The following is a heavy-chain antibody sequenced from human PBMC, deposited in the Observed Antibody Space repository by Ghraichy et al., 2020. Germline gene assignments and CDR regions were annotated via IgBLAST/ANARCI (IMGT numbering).Heavy chain of an antibody. CDR2: ISSSSSTI. Sequence: GGSLRLSCAASGFTFSSYSMNWVRQAPGKGLEWVSYISSSSSTIYYADSVKGRFTISRDNAKNSLYLQMNSLRAEDTAVYYCARDYLSFVGATEGVFDYWGQGTLVTVSS. J-gene: IGHJ4*02. D-gene: IGHD1-26*01. V-gene: IGHV3-48*01. CDR1: GFTFSSYS. CDR3: ARDYLSFVGATEGVFDY.